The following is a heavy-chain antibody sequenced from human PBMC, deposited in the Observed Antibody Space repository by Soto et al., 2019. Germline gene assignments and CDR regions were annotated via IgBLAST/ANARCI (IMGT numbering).Heavy chain of an antibody. V-gene: IGHV3-53*01. CDR2: IYSGGST. J-gene: IGHJ6*02. CDR1: GFTVSSNY. CDR3: EGRQGYQLPDYYGMDV. D-gene: IGHD2-2*01. Sequence: GGSLTLSCAASGFTVSSNYMSWVRQAPGRGLEGVSVIYSGGSTYYADSVKGRFTISRDNSKNTLYLQMNSLRAADTAVYICEGRQGYQLPDYYGMDVWGQGTTVTVSS.